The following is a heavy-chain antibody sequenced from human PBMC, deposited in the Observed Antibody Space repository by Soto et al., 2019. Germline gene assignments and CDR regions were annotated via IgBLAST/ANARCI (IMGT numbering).Heavy chain of an antibody. Sequence: GGSLRLSCAASGFTFGSYAMSWVRQAPGKGLEWVSVISGSGDSTNYADSVKDRFTISRDNSKNSLYLQMNSLRVEDTAVYYCAKSSTWAHYYYMDVWGKGTTVTVSS. D-gene: IGHD2-2*01. CDR1: GFTFGSYA. V-gene: IGHV3-23*01. J-gene: IGHJ6*03. CDR3: AKSSTWAHYYYMDV. CDR2: ISGSGDST.